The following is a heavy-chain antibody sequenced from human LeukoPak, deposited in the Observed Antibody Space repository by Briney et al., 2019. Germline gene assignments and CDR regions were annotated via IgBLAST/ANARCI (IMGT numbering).Heavy chain of an antibody. J-gene: IGHJ6*03. CDR2: IKQDGSEK. CDR3: ARVRDSYYYYMDV. CDR1: GFTFSSYW. V-gene: IGHV3-7*01. D-gene: IGHD3-10*01. Sequence: PGGSLRLSCAASGFTFSSYWMSWVRQAPGKGLEWVANIKQDGSEKYYVDSVKGRFTISRDNAKNSLCLQMNSLRAEDTAVYYCARVRDSYYYYMDVWGKGTTVTVSS.